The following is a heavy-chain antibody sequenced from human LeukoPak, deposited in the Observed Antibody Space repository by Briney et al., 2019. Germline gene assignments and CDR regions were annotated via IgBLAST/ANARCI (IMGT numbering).Heavy chain of an antibody. CDR1: GGSFSGYY. D-gene: IGHD3-10*02. V-gene: IGHV4-34*01. Sequence: SETLSLTCAVYGGSFSGYYWSWIRQPPGKGLEWIGEINHSGSTNYNPSFKSRVTISVDTSKNQFSLKLSSVTAADTAVYYCARIPRDVRGVDYWGQGTLVTVSS. J-gene: IGHJ4*02. CDR2: INHSGST. CDR3: ARIPRDVRGVDY.